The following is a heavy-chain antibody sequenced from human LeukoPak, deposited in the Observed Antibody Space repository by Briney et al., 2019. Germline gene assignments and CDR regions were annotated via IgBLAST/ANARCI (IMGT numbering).Heavy chain of an antibody. D-gene: IGHD2-2*01. J-gene: IGHJ6*03. CDR3: AKEPVYLVVVSAGYMDV. CDR2: IYYSGGT. V-gene: IGHV4-39*02. CDR1: GGSISSSSYY. Sequence: SETLSLTCTVSGGSISSSSYYWGWIRQPPGKGLEWIGSIYYSGGTYYNPSLKSRVTISVDTSKNQFSLKLSSVTAADTAVYYCAKEPVYLVVVSAGYMDVWGKGTTVTVSS.